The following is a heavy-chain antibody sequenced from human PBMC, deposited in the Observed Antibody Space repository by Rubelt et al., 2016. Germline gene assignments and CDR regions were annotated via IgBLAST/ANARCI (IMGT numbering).Heavy chain of an antibody. Sequence: QVQLQQWGAGLLKPSETLSLTCAVYGGSFSGYYWSWIRQPPGKGLEWIGEINHSGSTNYNPSLKSRVTISVDTSKNQFSLKLSSVTAADTAVYYCARKRGGTYGYWGQGTLVTVSS. D-gene: IGHD1-26*01. J-gene: IGHJ4*02. CDR3: ARKRGGTYGY. V-gene: IGHV4-34*01. CDR1: GGSFSGYY. CDR2: INHSGST.